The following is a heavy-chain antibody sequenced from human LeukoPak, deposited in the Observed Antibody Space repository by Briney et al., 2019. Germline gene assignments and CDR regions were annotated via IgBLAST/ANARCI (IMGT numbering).Heavy chain of an antibody. D-gene: IGHD2-21*02. CDR2: IRGSGGGT. CDR1: GFTFSNYW. Sequence: GGSLRLSCAASGFTFSNYWMTWVRQAPGKGLEWVSVIRGSGGGTYYADSVKGRFTISRDNSKNTVYLQMNSLRAEDTAVYYCVKARMPHCGTDCLESWGQGTLVTVSS. J-gene: IGHJ4*02. CDR3: VKARMPHCGTDCLES. V-gene: IGHV3-23*01.